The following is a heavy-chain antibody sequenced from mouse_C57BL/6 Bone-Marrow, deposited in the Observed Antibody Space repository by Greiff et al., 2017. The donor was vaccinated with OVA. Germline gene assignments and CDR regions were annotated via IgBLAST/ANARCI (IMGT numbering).Heavy chain of an antibody. V-gene: IGHV14-4*01. J-gene: IGHJ2*01. CDR1: GFTITDDY. CDR3: TSYGNFDY. D-gene: IGHD2-1*01. CDR2: IDPENGDT. Sequence: VQLQQSGAELVRPGASVKLSCTASGFTITDDYMHWVKQRPEQGLEWIGWIDPENGDTEYASKFQGKATITADISSNTAYLQLSSLTAEDTAVYYCTSYGNFDYWGQGTTLTVSS.